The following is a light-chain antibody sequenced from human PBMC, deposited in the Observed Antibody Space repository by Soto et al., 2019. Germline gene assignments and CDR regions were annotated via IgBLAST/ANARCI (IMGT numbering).Light chain of an antibody. CDR2: DVS. J-gene: IGKJ1*01. Sequence: DIQLTQSPSLLSASVGDRVTITCRASQSISSWLAWYQQKPGRAPRLLIYDVSTLESGVPSRFSGSGSGTDFTLTINSLQPEDFATYYCQQSYATPWTFGQGTKVDIK. V-gene: IGKV1-39*01. CDR1: QSISSW. CDR3: QQSYATPWT.